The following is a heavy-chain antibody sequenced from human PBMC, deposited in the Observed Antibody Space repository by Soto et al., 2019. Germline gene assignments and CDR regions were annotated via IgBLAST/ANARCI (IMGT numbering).Heavy chain of an antibody. V-gene: IGHV1-69*13. Sequence: SVKVSCKASGGTFSSYAISWVRQAPGQGLEWMGGIIPIFGTANYAQKFQGRVTITADESTSTAYMELSSLRSEDTAVYYCARVILGTLLRKPTTQHGMDVWGQGTTVTVSS. D-gene: IGHD3-22*01. CDR3: ARVILGTLLRKPTTQHGMDV. CDR1: GGTFSSYA. CDR2: IIPIFGTA. J-gene: IGHJ6*02.